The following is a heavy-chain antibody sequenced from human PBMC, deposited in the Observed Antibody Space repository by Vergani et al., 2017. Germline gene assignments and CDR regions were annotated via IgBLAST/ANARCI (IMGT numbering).Heavy chain of an antibody. CDR3: AREEAYYYDSGSY. CDR1: GASIRSSNYY. Sequence: QLQLQESGPGLVKPSATLSLTCSVSGASIRSSNYYWGWIRQPPGKGLEWIASIYYSGSTYYNPSLKSRVTMSVDTSKNQFSLKLSSVTAADTAVYYCAREEAYYYDSGSYWGQGTLVTVSS. J-gene: IGHJ4*02. D-gene: IGHD3-22*01. V-gene: IGHV4-39*07. CDR2: IYYSGST.